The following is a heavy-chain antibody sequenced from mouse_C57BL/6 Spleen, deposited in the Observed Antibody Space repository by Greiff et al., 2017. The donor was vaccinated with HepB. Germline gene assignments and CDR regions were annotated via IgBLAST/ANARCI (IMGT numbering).Heavy chain of an antibody. CDR3: ARVGPYEGYYVYYFDY. V-gene: IGHV5-4*01. D-gene: IGHD2-3*01. J-gene: IGHJ2*01. Sequence: EVQLVESGGGLVKPGGSLKLSCAASGFTFSSYAMSWVRQTPEKRLEWVATISDGGSYTYYPDNVKGRFTISRDNAKNNLYLQMSHLKSEDTTMYDCARVGPYEGYYVYYFDYWGQGTTLTVSS. CDR2: ISDGGSYT. CDR1: GFTFSSYA.